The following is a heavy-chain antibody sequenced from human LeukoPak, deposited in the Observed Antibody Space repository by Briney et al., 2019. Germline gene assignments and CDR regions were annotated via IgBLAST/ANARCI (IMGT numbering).Heavy chain of an antibody. Sequence: PSETLSLTCTVSGGSISSYYWSWIRQPPGKGLEWIGYIYYSGSTNYNPSLKSRVNISVDTSKTQFSLKLSSVTAADTAVYYCARAPVVVTARYYFDYWGQGTLVTVSS. V-gene: IGHV4-59*01. J-gene: IGHJ4*02. D-gene: IGHD2-21*02. CDR1: GGSISSYY. CDR2: IYYSGST. CDR3: ARAPVVVTARYYFDY.